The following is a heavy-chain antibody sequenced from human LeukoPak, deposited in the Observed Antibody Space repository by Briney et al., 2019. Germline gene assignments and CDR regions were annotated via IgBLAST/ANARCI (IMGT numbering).Heavy chain of an antibody. Sequence: GASVKVSCKASGYTFSGYYMHWVRQAPGQGLEWMGWISAYNGNTNYVQKLQGRVTMTTDTSTSTAYMELRSLRSDDTAVYYCARESSSWTLDYWGQGTLVTVSS. CDR3: ARESSSWTLDY. J-gene: IGHJ4*02. CDR1: GYTFSGYY. D-gene: IGHD6-13*01. CDR2: ISAYNGNT. V-gene: IGHV1-18*04.